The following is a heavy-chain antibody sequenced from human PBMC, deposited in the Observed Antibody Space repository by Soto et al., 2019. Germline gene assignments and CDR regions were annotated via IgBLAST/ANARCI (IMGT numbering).Heavy chain of an antibody. CDR1: GFTFSSYS. Sequence: GGSLRLSCAASGFTFSSYSMNWVRQAPGKGLEWVSYISSSSSTIYYADSVKGRFTISRDNAKNSLYLQMNSLRDEDTAVYYCAGDAGMIFGGVPSPWDVWGKGTRFTVSS. V-gene: IGHV3-48*02. D-gene: IGHD3-3*01. CDR3: AGDAGMIFGGVPSPWDV. CDR2: ISSSSSTI. J-gene: IGHJ6*03.